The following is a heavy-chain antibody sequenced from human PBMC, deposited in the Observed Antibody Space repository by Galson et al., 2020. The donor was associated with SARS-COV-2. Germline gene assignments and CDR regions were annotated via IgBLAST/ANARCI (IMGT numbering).Heavy chain of an antibody. J-gene: IGHJ3*02. V-gene: IGHV4-34*01. CDR2: INYSGLT. CDR3: ARVRVDTGIPREFDI. D-gene: IGHD5-18*01. Sequence: SETLSLTCGVHGGSIGGDFWTWIRRPPGRGLEWIGQINYSGLTYYNPSLKRRVTISVDTSMKQISLKLISVTAADSAIYYCARVRVDTGIPREFDIWGQGTMVTVSS. CDR1: GGSIGGDF.